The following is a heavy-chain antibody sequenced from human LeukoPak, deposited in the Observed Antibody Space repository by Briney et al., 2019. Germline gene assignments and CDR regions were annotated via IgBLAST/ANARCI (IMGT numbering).Heavy chain of an antibody. Sequence: ASVKVSCKASGYTFTSYGISWVRQAPGQGLEWMGWISAYNSNTNYAQKLQGRVTMTTDTSTSTAYMELRSLRSDDTAVYYCARHSSSSNWFDPWGQGALVTVSS. CDR3: ARHSSSSNWFDP. CDR1: GYTFTSYG. V-gene: IGHV1-18*01. CDR2: ISAYNSNT. J-gene: IGHJ5*02. D-gene: IGHD6-6*01.